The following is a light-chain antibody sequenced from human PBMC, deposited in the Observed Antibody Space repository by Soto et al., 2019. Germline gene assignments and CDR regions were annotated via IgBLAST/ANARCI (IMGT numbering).Light chain of an antibody. CDR1: SGSVSASYY. CDR2: TTN. CDR3: LLYMGSGILV. Sequence: QTVVTQEPSFSVSPGGTVTLTCGLSSGSVSASYYPSWYQQNPGQAPRTIIYTTNTRSSGVPDRFSGSILGNKAALTITGSQADDESEYYCLLYMGSGILVFGGGTKLTVL. J-gene: IGLJ2*01. V-gene: IGLV8-61*01.